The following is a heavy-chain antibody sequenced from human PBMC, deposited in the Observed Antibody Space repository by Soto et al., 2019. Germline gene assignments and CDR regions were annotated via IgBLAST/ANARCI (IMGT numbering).Heavy chain of an antibody. J-gene: IGHJ4*02. CDR1: GYTLTELS. D-gene: IGHD3-22*01. CDR2: FDPEDGET. CDR3: ATDSTYYYDSSGYYGVNY. Sequence: GASVKVSCKVSGYTLTELSMHWVRQAPGKGFEWMGGFDPEDGETIYAQKFQSRVTMTEDTSTDIAYMELSSLRSEDTAVYYCATDSTYYYDSSGYYGVNYWGQGTLVTVS. V-gene: IGHV1-24*01.